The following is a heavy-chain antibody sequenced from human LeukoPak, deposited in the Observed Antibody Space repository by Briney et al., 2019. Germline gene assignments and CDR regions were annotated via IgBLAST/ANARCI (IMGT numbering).Heavy chain of an antibody. CDR2: IKQDGSER. CDR3: AGGDRVLRFLEWPRWFDP. Sequence: PGGSLRLSCAASGFTFSSYWMSWVRQAPGKGLEWVANIKQDGSERYYVDSVKGRFTISRDNAKNSLYLQMNSLRAEDTAVYYCAGGDRVLRFLEWPRWFDPWGQGTLVTVSS. CDR1: GFTFSSYW. V-gene: IGHV3-7*01. J-gene: IGHJ5*02. D-gene: IGHD3-3*01.